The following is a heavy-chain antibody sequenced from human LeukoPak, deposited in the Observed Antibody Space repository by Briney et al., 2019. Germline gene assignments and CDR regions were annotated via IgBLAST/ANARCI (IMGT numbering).Heavy chain of an antibody. D-gene: IGHD1-7*01. CDR2: IIPIFGTA. CDR3: ARDETGTMSTNWFDP. V-gene: IGHV1-69*05. Sequence: SVKVSCKASGGTFSSYAISWVRQAPGQGLEWMGGIIPIFGTANYAQKFQGRVTITTDESTSTAYMELSRLRSDDTAVYYCARDETGTMSTNWFDPWGQGTLVTVSS. J-gene: IGHJ5*02. CDR1: GGTFSSYA.